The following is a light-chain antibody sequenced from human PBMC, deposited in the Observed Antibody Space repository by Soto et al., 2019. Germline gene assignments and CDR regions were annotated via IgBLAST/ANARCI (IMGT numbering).Light chain of an antibody. Sequence: QSVLTQPPSVSGSPGQSVTISCTGTSSDVGKYDRVSWYQQPPGTAPKLIIYEVTNRPSGVPARFSGSKSGNTASLTISGLQAEDEADYYCSSYTSSSTHVFGTGTKVTVL. CDR1: SSDVGKYDR. J-gene: IGLJ1*01. V-gene: IGLV2-18*02. CDR2: EVT. CDR3: SSYTSSSTHV.